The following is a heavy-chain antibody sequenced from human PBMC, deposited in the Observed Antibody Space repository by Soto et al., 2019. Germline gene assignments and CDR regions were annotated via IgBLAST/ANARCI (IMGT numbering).Heavy chain of an antibody. CDR1: GFTFSSSA. CDR3: AKRVSTA. V-gene: IGHV3-23*01. CDR2: ISGAGAST. J-gene: IGHJ5*02. D-gene: IGHD5-12*01. Sequence: PLMESGGGLVQPGGSLRLSCAASGFTFSSSAMSWVRQAPGKGLEWVSGISGAGASTYYADSVKGRFTISRDNSKNMLYLQMNSLTAEDTAVYYCAKRVSTAWGQGTLVTVSS.